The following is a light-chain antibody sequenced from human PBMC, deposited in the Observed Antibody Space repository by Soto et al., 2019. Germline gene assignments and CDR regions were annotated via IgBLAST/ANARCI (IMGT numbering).Light chain of an antibody. Sequence: DIQMTQSPSTLSASVGDRVTITCRASQTINFYLAWYQQKPGKAPKLLIYKASTLESGVPSRFSGSGSGTDFTLTISSLQPDDFATYYCQQYNSYSYTFGQGTKLEI. CDR1: QTINFY. V-gene: IGKV1-5*03. CDR3: QQYNSYSYT. CDR2: KAS. J-gene: IGKJ2*01.